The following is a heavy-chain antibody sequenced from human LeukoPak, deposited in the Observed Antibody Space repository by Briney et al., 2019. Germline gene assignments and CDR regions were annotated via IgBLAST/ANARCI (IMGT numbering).Heavy chain of an antibody. V-gene: IGHV3-21*01. Sequence: PGGSLRLSCAASGFTFSSYSMDWVRRAPGKGLEWVSSISSSSSYIYYADSVKGRFTISRDNAKNSLYLQMNSLRAEDTAVYYCARGGLNYYDSSGYSGFDIWGQGTMVTVSS. CDR3: ARGGLNYYDSSGYSGFDI. D-gene: IGHD3-22*01. J-gene: IGHJ3*02. CDR2: ISSSSSYI. CDR1: GFTFSSYS.